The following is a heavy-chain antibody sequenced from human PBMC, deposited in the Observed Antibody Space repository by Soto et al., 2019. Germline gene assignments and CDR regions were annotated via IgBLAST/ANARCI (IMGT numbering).Heavy chain of an antibody. V-gene: IGHV1-46*01. Sequence: ASGQVSCKSSGYTFTSYYMHWVRQAPGQGLEWMGIINPSGGSTSYAQKFQGRVTMTRDTSTSTVYMELSSLRSEDTAVYYCARDLNPDYYDSSGYYAHFDYWGQGTLVTVSS. J-gene: IGHJ4*02. D-gene: IGHD3-22*01. CDR3: ARDLNPDYYDSSGYYAHFDY. CDR2: INPSGGST. CDR1: GYTFTSYY.